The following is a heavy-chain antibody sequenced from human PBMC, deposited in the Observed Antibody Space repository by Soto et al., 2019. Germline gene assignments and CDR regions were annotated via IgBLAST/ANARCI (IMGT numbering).Heavy chain of an antibody. V-gene: IGHV1-69*06. CDR1: GGTFSSFINYP. D-gene: IGHD2-8*02. CDR3: ARRDTSCFRGYCEN. J-gene: IGHJ6*01. Sequence: SVKVSCKSSGGTFSSFINYPINWVRQAPGQGLEWMGGIVPNVGTVNYAQKFRGKVTITADKSTGTAYMELSSLRSEDTALYYCARRDTSCFRGYCENWGHET. CDR2: IVPNVGTV.